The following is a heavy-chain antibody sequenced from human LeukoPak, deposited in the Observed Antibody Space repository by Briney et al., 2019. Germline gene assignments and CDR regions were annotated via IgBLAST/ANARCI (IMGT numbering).Heavy chain of an antibody. V-gene: IGHV1-2*02. Sequence: ASVKVSCKASGYTFSGYYIHWVRQAPGQGLEWMGWINPNSGGTNYAQKFQGRVTMTRDTSISTAYMELPNLISDDTAVYYCARNGAWGSYRLHDFWGQGTLVTVSS. CDR2: INPNSGGT. CDR1: GYTFSGYY. D-gene: IGHD3-16*02. J-gene: IGHJ4*02. CDR3: ARNGAWGSYRLHDF.